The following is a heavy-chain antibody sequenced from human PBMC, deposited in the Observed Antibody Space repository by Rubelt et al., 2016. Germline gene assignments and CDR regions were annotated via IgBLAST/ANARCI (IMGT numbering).Heavy chain of an antibody. J-gene: IGHJ2*01. Sequence: QVQLLQPGAEVKKPGASVKVSCKASGYTFASYGISWVRQAPGQGLEWMGWISAYNGNTNYAQKLQGRVTMNTDTSTSTAYMELRSLRSDDTAVYYCARDRIRIAARQGWYFDLWGRGTLVTVSS. D-gene: IGHD6-6*01. CDR2: ISAYNGNT. V-gene: IGHV1-18*01. CDR1: GYTFASYG. CDR3: ARDRIRIAARQGWYFDL.